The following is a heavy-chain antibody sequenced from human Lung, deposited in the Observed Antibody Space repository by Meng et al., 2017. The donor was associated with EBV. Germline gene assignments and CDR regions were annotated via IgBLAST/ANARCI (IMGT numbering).Heavy chain of an antibody. Sequence: QVQLVQSGAEVKKPXXSXRGXCKASGYTFNTYYMHWVRQAPGQGLEWMGVINPSGGSSIYAQRFQGRVTMTSDTSTTTVYMDLSSLRSEDTAVYYCARVSKGGSYRFDPWGQGTLVTVSS. CDR3: ARVSKGGSYRFDP. D-gene: IGHD1-26*01. J-gene: IGHJ5*02. V-gene: IGHV1-46*02. CDR2: INPSGGSS. CDR1: GYTFNTYY.